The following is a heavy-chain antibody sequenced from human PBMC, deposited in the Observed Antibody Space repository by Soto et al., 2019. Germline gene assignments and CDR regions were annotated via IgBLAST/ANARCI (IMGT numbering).Heavy chain of an antibody. J-gene: IGHJ6*03. CDR2: IYSAGSRT. CDR3: ARGAGGYYYMDV. D-gene: IGHD3-10*01. Sequence: EVQLVESGGGLVQPGGSLRLSCATSGFTFNTYWMHWVRQAPGKGLVWVSRIYSAGSRTSYADSVKGRFTISRDNAKNTLYLQRDSLSPEDTAVYYCARGAGGYYYMDVWGTGTTVTVSS. V-gene: IGHV3-74*01. CDR1: GFTFNTYW.